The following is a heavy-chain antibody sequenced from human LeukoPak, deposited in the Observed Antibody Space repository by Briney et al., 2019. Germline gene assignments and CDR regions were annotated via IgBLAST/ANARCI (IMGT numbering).Heavy chain of an antibody. CDR1: GGSISSSSYY. D-gene: IGHD3-16*02. V-gene: IGHV4-39*07. Sequence: SETLSLTCTVSGGSISSSSYYWSWIRQPPGKGLEWIGEINHSGSTNYNPSLKSRVTISVDTSKNQFSLKLSSVTAADTAVYYCARLGAYVWGSYRYCWFDPWGQGTLVTVSS. J-gene: IGHJ5*02. CDR3: ARLGAYVWGSYRYCWFDP. CDR2: INHSGST.